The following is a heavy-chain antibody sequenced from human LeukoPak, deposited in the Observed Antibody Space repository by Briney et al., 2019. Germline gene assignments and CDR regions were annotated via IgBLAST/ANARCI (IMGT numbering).Heavy chain of an antibody. CDR1: GYTFTGYY. CDR3: ARDGGGYYDRSAGAFDI. CDR2: INPNSGGT. Sequence: GASVKVSCKASGYTFTGYYMHWVRQAPGQGLEWVGWINPNSGGTNYAQKFQGRVTMTRDTSISTAYMELSRLRSDDTAVYYCARDGGGYYDRSAGAFDIWGQGTMVTVSS. D-gene: IGHD3-22*01. V-gene: IGHV1-2*02. J-gene: IGHJ3*02.